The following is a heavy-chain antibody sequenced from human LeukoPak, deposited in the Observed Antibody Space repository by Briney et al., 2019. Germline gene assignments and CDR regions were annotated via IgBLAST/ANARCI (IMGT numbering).Heavy chain of an antibody. CDR2: ISYDGSDK. V-gene: IGHV3-30*18. Sequence: GGSLRLSCAASGLTFSTFGMHWVRQAPSKGLEWVAVISYDGSDKDYADSVKGRFTISRDDSKNTLYLQMNSLRAEDTAVYYCAKEGCGGDCYSLAFDIWGQGTMVTVSS. D-gene: IGHD2-21*02. CDR1: GLTFSTFG. CDR3: AKEGCGGDCYSLAFDI. J-gene: IGHJ3*02.